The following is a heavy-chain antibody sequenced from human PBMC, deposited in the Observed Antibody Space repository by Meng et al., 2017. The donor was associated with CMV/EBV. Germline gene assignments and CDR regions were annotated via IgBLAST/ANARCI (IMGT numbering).Heavy chain of an antibody. V-gene: IGHV1-69*12. CDR2: IIPIFGTA. CDR1: GGTFSSYA. Sequence: VEWVGSGAQVKRTVSAVKASGKASGGTFSSYAISWVRQAPGQGLGWMGGIIPIFGTAKYAQKFQGRVTITADESTSTAYMELSSLRSEDTAVYYCARGSGAGTTWSYFDYWGQGTLVTVSS. CDR3: ARGSGAGTTWSYFDY. J-gene: IGHJ4*02. D-gene: IGHD1-7*01.